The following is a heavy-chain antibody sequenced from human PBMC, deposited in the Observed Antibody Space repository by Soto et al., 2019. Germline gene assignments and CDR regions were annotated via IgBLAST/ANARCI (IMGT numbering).Heavy chain of an antibody. D-gene: IGHD6-19*01. Sequence: GASVKVSCKASGYTFTSYYMHWVRQAPGQGLEWMGIINPSGGSTSYAQKFRGRVTMTRDTSTSTVYMELSSLRSEDTAVYYCAREGDSSGWYEGSWFDPWGQGTLVTVSS. V-gene: IGHV1-46*03. CDR1: GYTFTSYY. J-gene: IGHJ5*02. CDR2: INPSGGST. CDR3: AREGDSSGWYEGSWFDP.